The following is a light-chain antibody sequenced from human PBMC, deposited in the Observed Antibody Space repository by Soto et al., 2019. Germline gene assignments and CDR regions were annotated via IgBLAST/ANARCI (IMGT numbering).Light chain of an antibody. CDR3: QQYNSYWWT. V-gene: IGKV1-5*01. CDR1: QSISSW. CDR2: DAS. J-gene: IGKJ1*01. Sequence: DIQITQSPSTLSASVGDKVTNTCRASQSISSWLAWYQQKPGKAPKLLIYDASSLESGVPSRFSGSGSGTEFTLTISSLQPDDFATYYCQQYNSYWWTFGQGTKV.